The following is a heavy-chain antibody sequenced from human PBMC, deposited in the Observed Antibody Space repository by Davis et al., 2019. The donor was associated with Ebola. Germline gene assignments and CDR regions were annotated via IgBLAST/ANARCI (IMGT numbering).Heavy chain of an antibody. CDR1: GFTFSSYW. CDR3: ARDQYAAGMYYYGMDV. Sequence: GGSLRLSCAASGFTFSSYWMSWVRQAPGKGLEWVANIKQDGSEKYYVDSVKGRFTISRDNAKNSLYLQMNSLRAEDTAVYYCARDQYAAGMYYYGMDVWGQGTTVTVSS. J-gene: IGHJ6*02. CDR2: IKQDGSEK. V-gene: IGHV3-7*01. D-gene: IGHD6-19*01.